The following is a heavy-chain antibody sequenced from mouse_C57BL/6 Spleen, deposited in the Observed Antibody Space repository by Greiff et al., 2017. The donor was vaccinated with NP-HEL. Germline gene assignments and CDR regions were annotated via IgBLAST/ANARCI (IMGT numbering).Heavy chain of an antibody. J-gene: IGHJ4*01. D-gene: IGHD1-1*01. CDR1: GYTFTSYW. CDR2: INPSNGGT. Sequence: VQLQQSGTELVKPGASVKLSCKASGYTFTSYWMHWVKQRPGQGLEWIGNINPSNGGTNYNEKFKSKATLTVDKSSSTAYMQLSSLTSEDSAVYYCARMVLRYPYAMDYWGQGTSVTVSS. CDR3: ARMVLRYPYAMDY. V-gene: IGHV1-53*01.